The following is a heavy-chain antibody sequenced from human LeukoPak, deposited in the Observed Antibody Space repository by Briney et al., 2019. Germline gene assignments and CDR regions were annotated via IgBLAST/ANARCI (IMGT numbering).Heavy chain of an antibody. J-gene: IGHJ4*02. V-gene: IGHV4-34*01. CDR2: IHHSGST. CDR3: ARTYFSSGSYYNTYGYSDY. CDR1: GGSFSGYY. D-gene: IGHD3-10*01. Sequence: PSETLSLTCAVYGGSFSGYYWSWIRQPPGKGLECIGEIHHSGSTNYNPSLKSRVTLSVDTSKNQFSLKLSSVTAADTAVYYCARTYFSSGSYYNTYGYSDYWGQGTLVTVSS.